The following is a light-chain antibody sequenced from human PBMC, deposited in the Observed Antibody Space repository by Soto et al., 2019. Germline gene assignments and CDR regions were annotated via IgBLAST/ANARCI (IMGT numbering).Light chain of an antibody. J-gene: IGKJ5*01. Sequence: EIVFTQSPATLSLSPGERASLSCRASQSVSNFLAWYQQKPGQAPRLLIYDASNRATGIPARFSGSGSGTDFTLTIRSLEPEDFAIYYCHQRANWPLTTFGHGTRLEI. CDR1: QSVSNF. CDR2: DAS. CDR3: HQRANWPLTT. V-gene: IGKV3-11*01.